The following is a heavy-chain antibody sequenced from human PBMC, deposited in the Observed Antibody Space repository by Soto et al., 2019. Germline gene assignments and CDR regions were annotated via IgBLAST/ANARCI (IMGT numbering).Heavy chain of an antibody. CDR3: AKVAQYCTIASCSFSFDYWYYMDN. J-gene: IGHJ6*03. CDR1: GFSFNNYG. CDR2: ISYDGSNE. V-gene: IGHV3-30*18. D-gene: IGHD2-2*01. Sequence: QVHLVESGGGVVQPGRSLRLSCAASGFSFNNYGMHWVRQAPGKGLEWVALISYDGSNEYYAASVKGRFTISRDNSKNALYLQMKSLRSLDTALYYCAKVAQYCTIASCSFSFDYWYYMDNVGKGTAVTVSS.